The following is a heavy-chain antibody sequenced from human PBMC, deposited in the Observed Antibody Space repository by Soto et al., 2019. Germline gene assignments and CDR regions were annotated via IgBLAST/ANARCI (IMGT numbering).Heavy chain of an antibody. CDR2: INPNSGGT. CDR1: GYTFTAYN. V-gene: IGHV1-2*02. J-gene: IGHJ6*02. Sequence: ASVKVSCKPSGYTFTAYNMHWVRQAPGQGLEWMGWINPNSGGTNYAQKFQGRVTMTRDTSISTAYMELSRLRSDDTAVYFCARDRIQLWLHYYYGMDVWGQGTTVTVSS. CDR3: ARDRIQLWLHYYYGMDV. D-gene: IGHD5-18*01.